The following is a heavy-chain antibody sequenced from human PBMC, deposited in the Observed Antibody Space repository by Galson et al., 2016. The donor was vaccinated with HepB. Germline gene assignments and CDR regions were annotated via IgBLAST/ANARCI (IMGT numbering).Heavy chain of an antibody. Sequence: SVKVSCKASGGTFTNYAINWVRQAPGQGLEWMGRIIPILDIANYAQKFQGRVTITADKSTSTAYMGLSSLRSEDTAVYYCARDLIQLERRFIHHDAFDIWGQGTMVTVSS. CDR2: IIPILDIA. D-gene: IGHD1-1*01. J-gene: IGHJ3*02. V-gene: IGHV1-69*04. CDR1: GGTFTNYA. CDR3: ARDLIQLERRFIHHDAFDI.